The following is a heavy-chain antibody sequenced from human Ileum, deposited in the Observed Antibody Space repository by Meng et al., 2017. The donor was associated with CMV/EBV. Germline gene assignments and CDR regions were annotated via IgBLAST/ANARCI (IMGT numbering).Heavy chain of an antibody. D-gene: IGHD5/OR15-5a*01. V-gene: IGHV3-30*02. Sequence: GESLKISCAASGFTFSSYGMHWVRQAPGKGLEWVAFIRYDGSNKYYADSVKGRFTISRDNSKNTLYLQMNSLRAEDTAVYYCVRAGGSSGHFYELPDYWGQGTLVTVSS. CDR1: GFTFSSYG. CDR2: IRYDGSNK. J-gene: IGHJ4*02. CDR3: VRAGGSSGHFYELPDY.